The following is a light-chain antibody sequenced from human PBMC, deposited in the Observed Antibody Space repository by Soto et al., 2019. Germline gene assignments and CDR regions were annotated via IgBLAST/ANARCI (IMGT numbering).Light chain of an antibody. CDR2: TAS. Sequence: IQVTQSPSSLSASLGDTITITCRASQSVTNYLHWYQHKPGKAPNLLISTASTLHSGVPSRFSGNASATEFTLTISSLQPDDSATYYCQQSYSAPFTFGQGTRLEI. J-gene: IGKJ2*01. V-gene: IGKV1-39*01. CDR3: QQSYSAPFT. CDR1: QSVTNY.